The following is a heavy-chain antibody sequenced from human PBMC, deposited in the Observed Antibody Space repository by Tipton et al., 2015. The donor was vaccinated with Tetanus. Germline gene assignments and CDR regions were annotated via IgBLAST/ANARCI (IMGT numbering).Heavy chain of an antibody. Sequence: SLRLSCAASGFTFSSYWMSWVRQAPGKGLEWVANIKQDGSEKDYVDSVKGRFTISRDNAKNSLYLQMNSLRAEDTAVYYCARGPVAGPFDYWGQGTLVTFSS. J-gene: IGHJ4*02. CDR2: IKQDGSEK. CDR1: GFTFSSYW. CDR3: ARGPVAGPFDY. V-gene: IGHV3-7*01. D-gene: IGHD6-19*01.